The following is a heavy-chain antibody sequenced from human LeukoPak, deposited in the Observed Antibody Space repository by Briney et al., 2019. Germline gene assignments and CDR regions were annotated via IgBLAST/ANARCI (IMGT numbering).Heavy chain of an antibody. J-gene: IGHJ4*02. CDR3: ARAGSGSYPLGGYFDY. Sequence: GGSLRLSCAGSGFNFDDYAMNWVRQAPGKGLVWVSRINSDGSSTSYADSVKGRFTISRDNAKNTLYLQMNSLRAEDTAVYYCARAGSGSYPLGGYFDYWGQGTLVTVPS. D-gene: IGHD3-10*01. V-gene: IGHV3-74*01. CDR2: INSDGSST. CDR1: GFNFDDYA.